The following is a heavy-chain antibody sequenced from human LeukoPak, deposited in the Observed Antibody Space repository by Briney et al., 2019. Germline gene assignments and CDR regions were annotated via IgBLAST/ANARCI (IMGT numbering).Heavy chain of an antibody. J-gene: IGHJ4*02. CDR2: IYYSGST. V-gene: IGHV4-39*01. CDR1: GGSISSSSYY. CDR3: ALSDLAVDY. D-gene: IGHD6-19*01. Sequence: PSETLSLTCTVSGGSISSSSYYWGWIRQPPGKGLEWIGSIYYSGSTYYNPSLKSRVTISVDTSKNQFSLKLSSVTAADTAVYYCALSDLAVDYWGQGTLVTVSS.